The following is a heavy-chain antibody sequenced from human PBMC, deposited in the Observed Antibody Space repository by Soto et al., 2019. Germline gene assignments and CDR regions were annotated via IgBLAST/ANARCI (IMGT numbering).Heavy chain of an antibody. CDR1: GYTFTSYG. CDR3: AKDIVVVVAATPYYYYGMDV. D-gene: IGHD2-15*01. Sequence: ASVKVSCKASGYTFTSYGISWVRQAPGQGLEWMGRISAYNGNTNYAQKPQGGVTMTTDTSTSTAYMELRSLRSDDTAVYYCAKDIVVVVAATPYYYYGMDVWGQGTTVTVSS. J-gene: IGHJ6*02. V-gene: IGHV1-18*01. CDR2: ISAYNGNT.